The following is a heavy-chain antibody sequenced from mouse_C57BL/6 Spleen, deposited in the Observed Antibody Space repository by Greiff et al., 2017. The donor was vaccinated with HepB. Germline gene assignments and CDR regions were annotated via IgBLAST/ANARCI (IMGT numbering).Heavy chain of an antibody. J-gene: IGHJ4*01. D-gene: IGHD2-4*01. CDR2: IRPSASDT. CDR1: GYTFTSYW. V-gene: IGHV1-74*01. CDR3: AMEITRAMDY. Sequence: QVHLQQPGAELVMPGASVTLSCKASGYTFTSYWMHWVEQKPVQGLEWIVMIRPSASDTNYNQKFKGKATLTVDKSSSTAYMQLSSLTSEDSAVYYCAMEITRAMDYWGQGTSVTVSS.